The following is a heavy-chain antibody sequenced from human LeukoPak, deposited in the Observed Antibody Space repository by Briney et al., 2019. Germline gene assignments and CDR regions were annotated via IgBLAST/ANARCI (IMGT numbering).Heavy chain of an antibody. CDR3: ARVTGYYGLDY. J-gene: IGHJ4*02. D-gene: IGHD3-9*01. CDR1: GFTVSSNY. CDR2: IYSGGST. Sequence: GGSLRLSCAASGFTVSSNYMSWVRQAPGKGLEWVSIIYSGGSTYYADSVKGRFTISRGNSKNTLYLQMNSLRAEDTAVYYCARVTGYYGLDYWGQGTLVTVSS. V-gene: IGHV3-66*01.